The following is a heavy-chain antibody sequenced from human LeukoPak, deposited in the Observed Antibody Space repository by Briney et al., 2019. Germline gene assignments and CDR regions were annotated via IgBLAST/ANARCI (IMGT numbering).Heavy chain of an antibody. CDR1: GFTFSGYW. CDR2: ISGSGGST. CDR3: AKTSISYGDPTDC. V-gene: IGHV3-23*01. Sequence: PGGSLRLSCAASGFTFSGYWMNWVRQAPGKGLEWVSAISGSGGSTYYADSVKGRFTISRDNSKNTLYLQMNSLRAEDTAVYYCAKTSISYGDPTDCWGQGTLVTVSS. D-gene: IGHD4-17*01. J-gene: IGHJ4*02.